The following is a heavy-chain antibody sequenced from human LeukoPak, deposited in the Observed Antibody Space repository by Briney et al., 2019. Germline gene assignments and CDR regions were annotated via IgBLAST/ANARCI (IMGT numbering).Heavy chain of an antibody. Sequence: PSETLSLTCDVPGVSITKYLWNWIRQSPGKGLEWIGYLDVTGKKKYASFFESRVTISGDISKNQFSLRLTSLTAADTAVYFCARSKFGFGATNFDTWGQGTLVSVSS. CDR3: ARSKFGFGATNFDT. CDR2: LDVTGKK. CDR1: GVSITKYL. V-gene: IGHV4-59*01. D-gene: IGHD3-10*01. J-gene: IGHJ5*02.